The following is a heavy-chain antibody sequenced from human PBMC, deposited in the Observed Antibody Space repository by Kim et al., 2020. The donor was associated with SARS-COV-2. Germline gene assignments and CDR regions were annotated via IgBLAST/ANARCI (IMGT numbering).Heavy chain of an antibody. CDR3: EASDY. J-gene: IGHJ4*02. CDR2: ISDSGVRT. V-gene: IGHV3-23*01. Sequence: ISDSGVRTHYADSVKCRFTISRDNAKGTFFLQMNSLRAEDTAVYYCEASDYWGQGSLVTVSS.